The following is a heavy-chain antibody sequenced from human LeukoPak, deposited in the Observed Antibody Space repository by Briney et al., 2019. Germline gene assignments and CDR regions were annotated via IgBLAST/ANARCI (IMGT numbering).Heavy chain of an antibody. V-gene: IGHV4-34*01. CDR3: ARQYYYDSSGYYDYYYGMDV. J-gene: IGHJ6*02. CDR1: GGSFSGYY. D-gene: IGHD3-22*01. Sequence: PSETLSLTCAVYGGSFSGYYWSWIRQPPGKGLEWIGEINHSGSTHYNPSLKSRVTISVDTSKNQFSLKLNSVTAADAAVYYCARQYYYDSSGYYDYYYGMDVWGQGTTVTVSS. CDR2: INHSGST.